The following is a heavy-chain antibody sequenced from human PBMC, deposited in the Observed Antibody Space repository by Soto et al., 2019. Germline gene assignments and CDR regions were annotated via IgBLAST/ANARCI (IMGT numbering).Heavy chain of an antibody. CDR3: ARSRDGYSFYFYYGMDG. J-gene: IGHJ6*02. D-gene: IGHD4-4*01. CDR2: ILHDGSAE. CDR1: GFTFTSYG. V-gene: IGHV3-30*03. Sequence: GGSLRLSCAASGFTFTSYGMRWVRQAPGKGLEWMALILHDGSAEYYADSVKGRFTISRDNSKNTLYLQMNSLRAEDTAVYYCARSRDGYSFYFYYGMDGWGQGTTVTVSS.